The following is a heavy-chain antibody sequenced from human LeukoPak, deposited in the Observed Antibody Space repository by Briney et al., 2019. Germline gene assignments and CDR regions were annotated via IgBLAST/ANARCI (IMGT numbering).Heavy chain of an antibody. CDR1: GDSISDGDYY. J-gene: IGHJ4*02. V-gene: IGHV4-30-4*01. Sequence: PSETLSLTCTVFGDSISDGDYYWSWIRQPPGKGLEWLGYIYYSGGTYYNPSLKSRLTISVDTSRNQFSLKLSSVTAADTAVYYCARAWTSAGRFDFWGQGTLVPVSS. D-gene: IGHD6-13*01. CDR3: ARAWTSAGRFDF. CDR2: IYYSGGT.